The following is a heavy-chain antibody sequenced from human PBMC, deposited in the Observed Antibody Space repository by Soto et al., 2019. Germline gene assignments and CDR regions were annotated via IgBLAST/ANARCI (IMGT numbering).Heavy chain of an antibody. CDR3: ARVAVAGLFDY. V-gene: IGHV4-31*03. D-gene: IGHD6-19*01. Sequence: SETLSLTCPVSGGSISSGSYYWSWIRQHPGKGLEWIGYIYYSGSTYYNPSLKSRVTISVDTSKNQFSLKLSSVTAADTAVYYCARVAVAGLFDYWGQGTLVTVSS. CDR1: GGSISSGSYY. CDR2: IYYSGST. J-gene: IGHJ4*02.